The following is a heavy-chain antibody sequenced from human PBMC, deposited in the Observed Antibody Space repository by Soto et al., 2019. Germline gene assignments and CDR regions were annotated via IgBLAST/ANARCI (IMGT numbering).Heavy chain of an antibody. CDR3: ARHDRYDFWSGYLYPYGMDV. Sequence: QLQLQESGPGLVKPSETLSLTCTVSGGSISSSSYYWGWIRQPPGKGLEWIGSIYYSGSTYYNPSLKSRVTISVDTSKNQFSLKLSSVTAADTAVYYCARHDRYDFWSGYLYPYGMDVWGQGTTVTVSS. CDR1: GGSISSSSYY. CDR2: IYYSGST. D-gene: IGHD3-3*01. J-gene: IGHJ6*02. V-gene: IGHV4-39*01.